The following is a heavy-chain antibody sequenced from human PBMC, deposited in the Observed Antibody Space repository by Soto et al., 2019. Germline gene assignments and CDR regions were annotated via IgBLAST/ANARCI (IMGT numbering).Heavy chain of an antibody. CDR3: ARLTSGWYGGGY. D-gene: IGHD6-19*01. CDR2: IYYSGST. V-gene: IGHV4-59*08. J-gene: IGHJ4*02. CDR1: GGSISSYY. Sequence: QVQLQESGPGLVKPSETLSLTCTVSGGSISSYYWSWIRQPPGKGLEWIGYIYYSGSTNYNPSLKSRATLSVDTSKNQFSLALSSVTAADPAVYYWARLTSGWYGGGYWGQGTLVTVSS.